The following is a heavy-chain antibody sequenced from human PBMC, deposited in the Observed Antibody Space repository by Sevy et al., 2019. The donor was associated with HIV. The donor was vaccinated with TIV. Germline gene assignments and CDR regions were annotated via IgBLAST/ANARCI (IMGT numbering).Heavy chain of an antibody. Sequence: GGSLRLSCAGSGFTFGGYMMYWVRQAPGRGLEWVARVSRNGGTPEYGDSAKGRLTISRDNSKNTVYLQLKELRAEDTALYYCLKEGRDDFNPYLDFWGPGILVTVSS. D-gene: IGHD3-10*01. CDR2: VSRNGGTP. J-gene: IGHJ4*02. V-gene: IGHV3-23*01. CDR1: GFTFGGYM. CDR3: LKEGRDDFNPYLDF.